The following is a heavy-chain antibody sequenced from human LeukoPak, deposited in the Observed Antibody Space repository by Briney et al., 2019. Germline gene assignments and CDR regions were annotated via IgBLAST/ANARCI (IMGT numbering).Heavy chain of an antibody. J-gene: IGHJ4*02. CDR2: IKHDGSEN. D-gene: IGHD4-17*01. Sequence: GGSLRLSCAASGFTFSSYWMSWVRQAPGKGLEWVANIKHDGSENYYVDSVKGRFTIPRDNAKNSLYLQMNSLRADDTAVYYCARGFLSRTTVTTWYFDYWGQGTLVTVSS. CDR3: ARGFLSRTTVTTWYFDY. V-gene: IGHV3-7*01. CDR1: GFTFSSYW.